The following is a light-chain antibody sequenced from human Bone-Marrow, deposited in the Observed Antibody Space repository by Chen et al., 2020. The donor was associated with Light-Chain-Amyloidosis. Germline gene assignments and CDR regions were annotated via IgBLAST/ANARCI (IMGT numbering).Light chain of an antibody. J-gene: IGLJ2*01. CDR1: DLPTKY. V-gene: IGLV3-25*02. CDR2: RDT. CDR3: QSADSSGTYEVI. Sequence: SYELTQPPSVSVSPGQTARITCSGDDLPTKYAYWYQQKPGQAPVLVIHRDTERPSGISERFSGSSSGTTATLTISGVQAEEEADYHCQSADSSGTYEVIFGGGTKPTVL.